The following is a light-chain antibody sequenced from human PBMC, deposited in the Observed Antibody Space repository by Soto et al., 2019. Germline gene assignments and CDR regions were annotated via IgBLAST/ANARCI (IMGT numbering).Light chain of an antibody. Sequence: QSALTQPASVSGSPGQSITISCTGSSSDVGSYTFVSWYQHHPGKAPKVMIYEATKRPSGVSHRFSGSKSGNTASLTISWLQAEDEGEYYCCSYAGSMTWVFGGGTKLTVL. V-gene: IGLV2-23*01. CDR2: EAT. J-gene: IGLJ3*02. CDR3: CSYAGSMTWV. CDR1: SSDVGSYTF.